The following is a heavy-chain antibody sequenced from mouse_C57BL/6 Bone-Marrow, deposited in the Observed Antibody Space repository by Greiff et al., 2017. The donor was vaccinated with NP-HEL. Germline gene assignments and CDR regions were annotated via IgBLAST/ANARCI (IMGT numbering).Heavy chain of an antibody. D-gene: IGHD2-5*01. V-gene: IGHV1-55*01. Sequence: QVQLQQPGAELVKPGASVKMSCKASGYTFTSYWITWVKQRPGQGLEWIGDIYPGSGSTNYNEKFKSKATLAVETSSSTAYMQLSSLTSEDSAVYYCARNSNYLSWFAYWGQGTLVTVSA. CDR2: IYPGSGST. CDR3: ARNSNYLSWFAY. J-gene: IGHJ3*01. CDR1: GYTFTSYW.